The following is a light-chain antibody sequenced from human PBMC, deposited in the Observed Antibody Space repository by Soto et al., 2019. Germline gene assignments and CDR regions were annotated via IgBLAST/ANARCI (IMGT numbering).Light chain of an antibody. Sequence: EIVMTQSPAILSVSPGERATLSCRASRSVSSNLAWYQQKPGQAPRLLIYGASTRATGIPARFSGSGSGTEFTLTISSLQSEDFAVYYCQQYNNWPPRAWTFGQGTKVEIK. CDR2: GAS. V-gene: IGKV3-15*01. CDR1: RSVSSN. J-gene: IGKJ1*01. CDR3: QQYNNWPPRAWT.